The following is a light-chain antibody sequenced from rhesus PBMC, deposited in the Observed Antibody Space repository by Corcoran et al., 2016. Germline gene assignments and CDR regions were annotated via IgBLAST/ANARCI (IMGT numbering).Light chain of an antibody. Sequence: DIQMTQSPSSLSASVGDRVTVTCRASQNINKELSWYQQKPGKAPTLLIYAASSLQTGVSSRFSGSGYGADFTLTISSLQPEDVATYYCLQDYNLPWTFGQGTKVEIK. CDR1: QNINKE. V-gene: IGKV1-94*01. CDR3: LQDYNLPWT. CDR2: AAS. J-gene: IGKJ1*01.